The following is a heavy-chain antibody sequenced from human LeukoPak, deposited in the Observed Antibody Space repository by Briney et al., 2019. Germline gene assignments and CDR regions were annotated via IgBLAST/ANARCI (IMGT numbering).Heavy chain of an antibody. Sequence: GGSLRLSCAASGFTFSSYAMSWVRQAPGKGLEWVSGISGSGGSTYYADSVKGRFTISRDNSKNMLYLQMNSLRAEDTAVYYCAKASGYIAARPFDYWGQGTLVTVSS. CDR1: GFTFSSYA. V-gene: IGHV3-23*01. CDR2: ISGSGGST. CDR3: AKASGYIAARPFDY. D-gene: IGHD6-6*01. J-gene: IGHJ4*02.